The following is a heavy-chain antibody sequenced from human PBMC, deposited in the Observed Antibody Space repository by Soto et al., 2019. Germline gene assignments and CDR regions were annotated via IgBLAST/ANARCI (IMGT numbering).Heavy chain of an antibody. CDR2: VSIGGST. J-gene: IGHJ4*02. CDR1: GFTFSSYA. V-gene: IGHV3-23*01. Sequence: GGSLRLSCAASGFTFSSYAMGWVRQGPGKGLEWVAVVSIGGSTHYADSVRGRFTISRDNSKNTLSLQMNSLTAEDAAVYFCAKRRGAGGHFDYWGQGALVTVSS. D-gene: IGHD2-15*01. CDR3: AKRRGAGGHFDY.